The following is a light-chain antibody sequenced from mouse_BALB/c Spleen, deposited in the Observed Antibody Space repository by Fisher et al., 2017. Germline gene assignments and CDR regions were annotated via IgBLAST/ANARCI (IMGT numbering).Light chain of an antibody. J-gene: IGKJ4*01. CDR2: DTS. V-gene: IGKV4-59*01. Sequence: IVLTQSPAIMSASPGEKVTMTCSASSSVSYMHWYQQKSGTSPKRWIYDTSKLASGVPARFSGNGSGTSYSLTISSMEAEDAASYFCHQWSSYPFTFGSGTKLEIK. CDR3: HQWSSYPFT. CDR1: SSVSY.